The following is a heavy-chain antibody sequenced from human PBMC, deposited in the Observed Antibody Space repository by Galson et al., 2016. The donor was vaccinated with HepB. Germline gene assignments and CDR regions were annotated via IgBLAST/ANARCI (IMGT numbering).Heavy chain of an antibody. CDR3: AREDAGSGRLDY. V-gene: IGHV4-4*02. Sequence: SETLSLTCTVSGDSISGRSWWTWVRQPPGRGLEWIGQVYHSGSTNYNPSLKSRVTISVDRSKNLFSLNLNSVTAADTAVYYCAREDAGSGRLDYWGQGTLVTVSS. D-gene: IGHD3-10*01. CDR2: VYHSGST. CDR1: GDSISGRSW. J-gene: IGHJ4*02.